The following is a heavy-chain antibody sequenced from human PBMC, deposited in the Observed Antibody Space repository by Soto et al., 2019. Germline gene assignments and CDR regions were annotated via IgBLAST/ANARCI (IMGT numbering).Heavy chain of an antibody. D-gene: IGHD6-19*01. CDR3: AREGAGTCPDY. J-gene: IGHJ4*02. V-gene: IGHV3-11*01. CDR2: ISSSGNSI. CDR1: GFIFRDYY. Sequence: QVQLVESGGGLVKPGGSLRLSCAVSGFIFRDYYMSWIRQAPGKGLECVSYISSSGNSIYYADSVKGRFTISRDNAKNSLYLQMNSLRAEDTAIYYCAREGAGTCPDYWGQGTLVTVSS.